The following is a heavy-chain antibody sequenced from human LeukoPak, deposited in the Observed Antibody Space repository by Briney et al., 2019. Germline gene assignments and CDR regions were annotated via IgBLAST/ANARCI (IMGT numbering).Heavy chain of an antibody. CDR1: GFTFSSYA. J-gene: IGHJ3*02. CDR3: AGALFSSSYDAFDI. Sequence: GGSLRLSCAASGFTFSSYAMHWVRQAPGKGLEWVAVISYDGSNKYYADSVKGRFTISRDNSKNTLYLQMNSLRAEDTAVYYCAGALFSSSYDAFDIWGQGTMVTVSS. CDR2: ISYDGSNK. V-gene: IGHV3-30-3*01. D-gene: IGHD6-13*01.